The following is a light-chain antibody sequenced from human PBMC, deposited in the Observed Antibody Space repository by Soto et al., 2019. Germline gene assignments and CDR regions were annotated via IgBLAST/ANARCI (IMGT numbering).Light chain of an antibody. Sequence: QSVLTQPASVSGSPGQSITISCIGTSSDVGGFNYVSWCQQHPGKAPKLMIYEVRNRPSGVSSRFSGSKSGNTASLTISGLQAEDEADYYCSSYTSSSTLVFGGGTKLTVL. CDR3: SSYTSSSTLV. CDR1: SSDVGGFNY. CDR2: EVR. J-gene: IGLJ3*02. V-gene: IGLV2-14*01.